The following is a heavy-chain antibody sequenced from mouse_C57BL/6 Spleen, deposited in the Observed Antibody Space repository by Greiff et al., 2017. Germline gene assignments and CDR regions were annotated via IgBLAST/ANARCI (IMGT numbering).Heavy chain of an antibody. J-gene: IGHJ4*01. CDR1: GFTFSDYG. V-gene: IGHV5-17*01. CDR3: ARGDYYGIYYAMDY. CDR2: ISSGSSTI. D-gene: IGHD2-1*01. Sequence: DVHLVESGGGLVKPGGSLKLSCAASGFTFSDYGMHWVRQAPEKGLEWVAYISSGSSTIYYADTVKGRFTISRDNAKNTLFLQMTSLRSEDTAMYYCARGDYYGIYYAMDYWGQGTSVTVSS.